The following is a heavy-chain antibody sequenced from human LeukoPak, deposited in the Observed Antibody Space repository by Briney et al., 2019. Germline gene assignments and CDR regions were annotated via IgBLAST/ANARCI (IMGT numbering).Heavy chain of an antibody. CDR1: GFTFSDYS. Sequence: GGSLRLSCAASGFTFSDYSMNWVRQAPGKGLEWVSYISFSVNTKYYGDSVKGRFTISRDNAKNSLYLHMDSLRAEDTAVYYCARGRRITIFGVVISYPYYFDYWGQGTLVTVSS. D-gene: IGHD3-3*01. CDR3: ARGRRITIFGVVISYPYYFDY. J-gene: IGHJ4*02. CDR2: ISFSVNTK. V-gene: IGHV3-48*04.